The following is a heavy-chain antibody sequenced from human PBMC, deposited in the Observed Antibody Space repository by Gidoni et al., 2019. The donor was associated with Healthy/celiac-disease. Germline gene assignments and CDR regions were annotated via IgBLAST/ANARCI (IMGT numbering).Heavy chain of an antibody. CDR2: ISSSSSYI. CDR3: ARVRSAAWSGYYPGVYFDY. CDR1: GFTFSSYS. D-gene: IGHD3-3*01. J-gene: IGHJ4*02. V-gene: IGHV3-21*01. Sequence: EVQLVESGGGLVKPGGSLRLSCAASGFTFSSYSMNWVRQAPGKGLEWVSSISSSSSYIYYADSVKGRFTISRDNAKNSLYLQMNSLRAEDTAVYYCARVRSAAWSGYYPGVYFDYWGQGTLVTVSS.